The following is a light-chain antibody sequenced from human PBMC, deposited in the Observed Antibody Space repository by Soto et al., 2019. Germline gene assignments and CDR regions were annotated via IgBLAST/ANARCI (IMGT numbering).Light chain of an antibody. V-gene: IGKV1-33*01. Sequence: DIQMTQSPSSLSASVGDRVTITCQASQDISNYLNWYQQKPGKAPKLLIYDASKLKTGVPSRFSGSGSGTDFTFTISSLQPEDIATYYCQQYDNLPSFGQGTKVEIK. J-gene: IGKJ1*01. CDR3: QQYDNLPS. CDR1: QDISNY. CDR2: DAS.